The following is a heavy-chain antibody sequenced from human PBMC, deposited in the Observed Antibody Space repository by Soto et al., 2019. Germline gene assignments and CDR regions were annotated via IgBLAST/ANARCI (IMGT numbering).Heavy chain of an antibody. J-gene: IGHJ4*02. Sequence: VQLVESGGGVVQPGRSLRLSCAASGFTFSDYAMHWVRQAPGRGLEWVAVVSHDGRNTHYADSVKGRFTISRDSSKNPVARAMTSLRAEDTGLKSCATGGGEWLGASDVNYWGQGALVTVSS. CDR3: ATGGGEWLGASDVNY. V-gene: IGHV3-30*03. D-gene: IGHD6-19*01. CDR2: VSHDGRNT. CDR1: GFTFSDYA.